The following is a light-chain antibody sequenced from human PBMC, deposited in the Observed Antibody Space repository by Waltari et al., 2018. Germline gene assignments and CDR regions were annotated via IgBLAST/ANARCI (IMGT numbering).Light chain of an antibody. CDR3: QQYYTTPLT. Sequence: DIVMTQSPDSLAVSLGERATINCKSRQSLLYSFDKKNYLAWYKQKPGQPPNLLIQWAATRESGVPDRFSGSGSGTDFTLTILSLQAEDVAVYYCQQYYTTPLTFGGGTKVEIK. CDR1: QSLLYSFDKKNY. J-gene: IGKJ4*01. CDR2: WAA. V-gene: IGKV4-1*01.